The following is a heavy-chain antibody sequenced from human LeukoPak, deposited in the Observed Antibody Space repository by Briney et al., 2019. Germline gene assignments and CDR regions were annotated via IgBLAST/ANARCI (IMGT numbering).Heavy chain of an antibody. Sequence: GGSLRLSCAASGFTFSSYGMHWVRQAPGKGLEWVAFIRYDGSNKYYADSVKGRFTISRDNSKNTLYLQMNSLRAEDTAVYYCAKGAVTMVRGVIHYFDYWGQGTLVTVSS. CDR3: AKGAVTMVRGVIHYFDY. V-gene: IGHV3-30*02. CDR2: IRYDGSNK. D-gene: IGHD3-10*01. J-gene: IGHJ4*02. CDR1: GFTFSSYG.